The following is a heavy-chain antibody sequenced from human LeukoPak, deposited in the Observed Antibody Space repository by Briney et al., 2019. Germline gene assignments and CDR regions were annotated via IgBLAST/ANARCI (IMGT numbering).Heavy chain of an antibody. CDR2: ISSSGSTI. Sequence: PGGSLRLSCAASGFTFSDYYMSWTRQAPGKGLEWVSYISSSGSTIYYADSVKGRFTISRDNAKNSLYLQMNSLRAEDTAVYYCATRDLYYYDSSGYYPFGYWGQGTLVTVSS. CDR1: GFTFSDYY. D-gene: IGHD3-22*01. V-gene: IGHV3-11*04. CDR3: ATRDLYYYDSSGYYPFGY. J-gene: IGHJ4*02.